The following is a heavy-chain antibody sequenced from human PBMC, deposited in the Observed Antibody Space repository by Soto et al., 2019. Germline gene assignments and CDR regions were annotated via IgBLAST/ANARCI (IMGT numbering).Heavy chain of an antibody. J-gene: IGHJ6*02. V-gene: IGHV4-30-2*01. Sequence: PSETLSLTCAVSGGSISSGGYSWSWIRQPPGKGLEWIGYIYHSGSTYYNPSLKSRVTISVDRSKNQFSLKLSSVAAADTAVYHCTREGCGGDCYPHYYYYGMDVWGQGTTVTVSS. CDR3: TREGCGGDCYPHYYYYGMDV. CDR1: GGSISSGGYS. CDR2: IYHSGST. D-gene: IGHD2-21*02.